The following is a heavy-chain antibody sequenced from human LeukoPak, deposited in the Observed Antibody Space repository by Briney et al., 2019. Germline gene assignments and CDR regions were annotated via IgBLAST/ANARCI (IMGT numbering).Heavy chain of an antibody. CDR1: GFTFSSYA. CDR2: ISGSDSGGST. CDR3: ARAGVGTWIQLWSAYYYDSSGYSGDYYYYYGMDV. D-gene: IGHD3-22*01. J-gene: IGHJ6*02. V-gene: IGHV3-23*01. Sequence: PGGSLRLSCAASGFTFSSYAMSWVRQAPGKGLEWVSAISGSDSGGSTFYADSVKGRFTISRDNAKNSLYLQMNSLRAGDTAVYYCARAGVGTWIQLWSAYYYDSSGYSGDYYYYYGMDVWGQGTTVTVSS.